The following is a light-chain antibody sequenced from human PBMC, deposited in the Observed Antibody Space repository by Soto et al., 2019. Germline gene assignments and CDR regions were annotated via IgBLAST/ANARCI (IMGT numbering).Light chain of an antibody. CDR1: QSVSTT. Sequence: EVVMTQSPATLSVSPGERATLSCRASQSVSTTLAWYQHKPGQAPRLLFYGASTRATGIPARFSGSGSGTEFTLTISSLQSEDFAVYYCQQYYNWPITFGQGTRLEIK. V-gene: IGKV3-15*01. J-gene: IGKJ5*01. CDR3: QQYYNWPIT. CDR2: GAS.